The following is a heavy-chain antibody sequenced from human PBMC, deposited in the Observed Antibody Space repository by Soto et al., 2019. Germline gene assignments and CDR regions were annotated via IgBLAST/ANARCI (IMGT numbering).Heavy chain of an antibody. Sequence: PSETLSLTCTVSGGSISSYYWSWIRQPPGKGLEWIGYIYYSGSTNYNPSLKSRVTISVDTSKNQFSLKLSSVTAADTAVYYCARQAPVAGPVGNWFDPWGQGTLVTVSS. V-gene: IGHV4-59*08. J-gene: IGHJ5*02. CDR1: GGSISSYY. CDR2: IYYSGST. D-gene: IGHD6-19*01. CDR3: ARQAPVAGPVGNWFDP.